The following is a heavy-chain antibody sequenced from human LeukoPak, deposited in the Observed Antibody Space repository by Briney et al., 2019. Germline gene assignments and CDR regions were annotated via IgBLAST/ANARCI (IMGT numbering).Heavy chain of an antibody. D-gene: IGHD2-15*01. J-gene: IGHJ5*02. V-gene: IGHV5-51*01. Sequence: GESLKISCKGSGYSFTEYWIGWVRQMPGKGLEWMGIIYPGDSDTRYSPSLQGQVTISADKSISTAYLQWSSLKASDTAMYYCARQEYCSGGSCYTWFDPWGQGTLVTVSS. CDR2: IYPGDSDT. CDR1: GYSFTEYW. CDR3: ARQEYCSGGSCYTWFDP.